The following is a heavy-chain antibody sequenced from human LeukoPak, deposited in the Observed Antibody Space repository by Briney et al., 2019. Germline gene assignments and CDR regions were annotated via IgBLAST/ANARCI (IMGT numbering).Heavy chain of an antibody. Sequence: GGSLGLSCAASGFTFSSYAMSWVRQAPGKGLEWVSAISGSGGSTYYADSVKGRFTISRDNSKNTLYLQMNSLRAEDTAVYYCAKDVTYSSGWYYFDYWGQGTLVTVSS. CDR3: AKDVTYSSGWYYFDY. CDR1: GFTFSSYA. V-gene: IGHV3-23*01. CDR2: ISGSGGST. J-gene: IGHJ4*02. D-gene: IGHD6-19*01.